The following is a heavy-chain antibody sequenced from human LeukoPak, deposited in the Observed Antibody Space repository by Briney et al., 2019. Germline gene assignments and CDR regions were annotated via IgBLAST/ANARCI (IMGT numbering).Heavy chain of an antibody. CDR2: ISSSSSYI. V-gene: IGHV3-21*01. J-gene: IGHJ4*02. Sequence: RAGGSLRLSCAASGFTFSSYSRNWVRQAPGKGLEWVSSISSSSSYIYYADSVKGRFTISRDNAKNSLYLQMNSLRAEDTAVYYCARDKLSRSSSSGPPDYWGQGTLVTVSS. D-gene: IGHD6-6*01. CDR1: GFTFSSYS. CDR3: ARDKLSRSSSSGPPDY.